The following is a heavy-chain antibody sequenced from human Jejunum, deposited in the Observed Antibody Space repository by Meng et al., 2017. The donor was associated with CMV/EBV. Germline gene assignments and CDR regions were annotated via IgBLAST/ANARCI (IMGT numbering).Heavy chain of an antibody. V-gene: IGHV3-23*01. D-gene: IGHD6-13*01. CDR2: ISGSGGST. Sequence: ASGFTFSSYAVSWVRQAPGKGPEWVSAISGSGGSTYYADSVKGRFTISRDNSKNTLYLQMNSLRAEDTAVYYCAKLGIAAAGTVDYWGQGTLVTVSS. CDR1: GFTFSSYA. CDR3: AKLGIAAAGTVDY. J-gene: IGHJ4*02.